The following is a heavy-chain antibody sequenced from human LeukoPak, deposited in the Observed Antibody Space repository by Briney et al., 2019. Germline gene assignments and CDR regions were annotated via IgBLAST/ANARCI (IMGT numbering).Heavy chain of an antibody. CDR1: GFTFEDYG. V-gene: IGHV3-20*04. J-gene: IGHJ4*02. CDR2: INWNGGST. Sequence: GGSLRLSCAASGFTFEDYGMSWVRQAPGKGLEGVSGINWNGGSTGYADSVKGRFTISRDNAKNSLYLQMNSLRAEDTALYYCARGKGYSSSSGYDYWGQGTLVTVSS. D-gene: IGHD6-6*01. CDR3: ARGKGYSSSSGYDY.